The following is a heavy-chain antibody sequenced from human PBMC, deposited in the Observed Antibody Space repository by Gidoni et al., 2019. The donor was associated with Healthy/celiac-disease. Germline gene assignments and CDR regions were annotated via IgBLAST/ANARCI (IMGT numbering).Heavy chain of an antibody. CDR3: ARARFSIAAPLPQTQITPHSYYYYYMDV. CDR1: GGTFSSYA. D-gene: IGHD6-6*01. Sequence: QVQLVQSGAEVKKPGSSVKVSCKASGGTFSSYAISWVRQAPGQGLAWMGGSIPILCTANFGQKFQGRVTITAGKSTRTAFMGLSSLRSEDTAVYFCARARFSIAAPLPQTQITPHSYYYYYMDVWGKGTTVTVSS. CDR2: SIPILCTA. J-gene: IGHJ6*03. V-gene: IGHV1-69*06.